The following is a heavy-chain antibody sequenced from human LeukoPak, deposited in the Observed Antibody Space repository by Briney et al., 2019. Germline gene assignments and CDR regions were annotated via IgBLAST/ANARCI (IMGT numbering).Heavy chain of an antibody. CDR1: GGSISSYY. V-gene: IGHV4-4*07. CDR2: IYTSGST. J-gene: IGHJ4*02. D-gene: IGHD3-22*01. CDR3: ARAHYYDSSGYYAHFDY. Sequence: PSETLSLTCTVSGGSISSYYWSWIRQPAGKGLEWIGRIYTSGSTNYNPSLKSRVTMSVDTSKNQFSLKLSSVTAADTAVYYCARAHYYDSSGYYAHFDYWGQGTLVTVSS.